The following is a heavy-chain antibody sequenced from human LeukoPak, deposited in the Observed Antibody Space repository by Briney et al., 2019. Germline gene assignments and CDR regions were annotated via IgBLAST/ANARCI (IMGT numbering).Heavy chain of an antibody. Sequence: SETLSLTCAVYGGSFSGYYWSWIRQPPGKGLEWIGEINHSGSTNYNPSLKSRVTISVDTSKNQFSLKLSPVTAADTAVYYCARGARWTTVTGYYYYMDVWGKGTTVTVSS. V-gene: IGHV4-34*01. CDR3: ARGARWTTVTGYYYYMDV. J-gene: IGHJ6*03. D-gene: IGHD4-11*01. CDR1: GGSFSGYY. CDR2: INHSGST.